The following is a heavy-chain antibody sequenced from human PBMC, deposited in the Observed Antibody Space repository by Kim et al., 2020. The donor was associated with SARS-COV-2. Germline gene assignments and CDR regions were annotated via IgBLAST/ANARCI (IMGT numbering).Heavy chain of an antibody. Sequence: ASVKVSCKASGYTFTSYDINWVRQATGQGLEWMGWMNPNSGNTGYAQKFQGRVTMTRNTTISTAYMDLSSLRSEDTAVYYCARANTKYYDFWSGYYPFGYWGQGTLVTVSS. CDR2: MNPNSGNT. V-gene: IGHV1-8*01. CDR1: GYTFTSYD. J-gene: IGHJ4*02. D-gene: IGHD3-3*01. CDR3: ARANTKYYDFWSGYYPFGY.